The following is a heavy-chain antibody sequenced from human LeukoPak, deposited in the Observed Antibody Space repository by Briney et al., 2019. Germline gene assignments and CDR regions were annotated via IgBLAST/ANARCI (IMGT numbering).Heavy chain of an antibody. Sequence: GRSLRLSCAASGFTFDDYAIHWVRQAPGKGLEWVSGISWNSGSIGYADSAKGRFTISRDNAKNSLYLQMNSLRAEDMALYYCAKAAYYYGSGSYYYFDYWGQGTLVTVSS. V-gene: IGHV3-9*03. CDR1: GFTFDDYA. D-gene: IGHD3-10*01. J-gene: IGHJ4*02. CDR3: AKAAYYYGSGSYYYFDY. CDR2: ISWNSGSI.